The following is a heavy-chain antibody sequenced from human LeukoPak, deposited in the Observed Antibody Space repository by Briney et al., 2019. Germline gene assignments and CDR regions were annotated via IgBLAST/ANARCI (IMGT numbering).Heavy chain of an antibody. Sequence: GGPLRLSCAASGFTFSSYSMNWVRQAPGKGLEWVSSISSSSSYIYYADSVKGRFTISRDNAKNSLYLQMNSLRAEDTAVYYCARERGDYYDSSAHKPFDYWGQGTLVTVSS. J-gene: IGHJ4*02. V-gene: IGHV3-21*01. CDR1: GFTFSSYS. D-gene: IGHD3-22*01. CDR2: ISSSSSYI. CDR3: ARERGDYYDSSAHKPFDY.